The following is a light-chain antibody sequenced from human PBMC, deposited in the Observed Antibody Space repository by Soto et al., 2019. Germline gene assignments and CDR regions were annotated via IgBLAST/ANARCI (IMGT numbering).Light chain of an antibody. CDR1: QGVSGNF. J-gene: IGKJ2*01. CDR3: QQSDSSPPNT. V-gene: IGKV3-20*01. CDR2: AAS. Sequence: EIVLTQSPDTLSLSPGERATLSCRASQGVSGNFLAWYQHRPGQAPRLLIYAASSRPTGIPDRFSGSGSGTDFTLTISRLEPEDFAVYYRQQSDSSPPNTFGQGTRLESK.